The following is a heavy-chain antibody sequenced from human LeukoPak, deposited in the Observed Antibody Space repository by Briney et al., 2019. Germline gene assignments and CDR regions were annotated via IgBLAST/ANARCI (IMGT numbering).Heavy chain of an antibody. CDR2: LSGSGGST. V-gene: IGHV3-23*01. D-gene: IGHD4-17*01. Sequence: GSLTLSCAASGFTFSSYGMSWVRQAPGKGLEWVSALSGSGGSTYYADSVKGRFTISRNNAKNSLYLQMNSLRAEDTAVYYRARGGPTGFDYWGQGTLVTVSS. CDR1: GFTFSSYG. CDR3: ARGGPTGFDY. J-gene: IGHJ4*02.